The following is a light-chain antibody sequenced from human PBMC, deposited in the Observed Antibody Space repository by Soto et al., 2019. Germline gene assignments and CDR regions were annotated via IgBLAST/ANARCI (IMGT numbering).Light chain of an antibody. V-gene: IGKV3-15*01. Sequence: EIVMTQSPATLSVSPGERATLSCRASQSVSSNLAWYQQKPGQAPRLLIYDTSTRATGIPARFSGSGSETEFTLTISSLQSEDFAVYYCQQYNNWPYTFGQGTKLEIK. J-gene: IGKJ2*01. CDR2: DTS. CDR3: QQYNNWPYT. CDR1: QSVSSN.